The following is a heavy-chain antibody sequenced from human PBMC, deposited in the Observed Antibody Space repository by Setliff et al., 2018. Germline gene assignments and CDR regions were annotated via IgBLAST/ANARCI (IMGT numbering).Heavy chain of an antibody. CDR2: IYYSGST. Sequence: SETLSLTCTVSGGSISSYYWTWIRQHPGMGLEWIGYIYYSGSTYHNPSLKTLVTISVDTSKNQFSLKLSSVTAADTAVYYCARCSGSYDAFDIWGQGTMVTVSS. CDR3: ARCSGSYDAFDI. CDR1: GGSISSYY. V-gene: IGHV4-59*06. J-gene: IGHJ3*02. D-gene: IGHD1-26*01.